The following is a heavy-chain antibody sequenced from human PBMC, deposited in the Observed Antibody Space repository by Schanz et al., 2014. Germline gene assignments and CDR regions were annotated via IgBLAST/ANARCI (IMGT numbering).Heavy chain of an antibody. CDR2: ISGSSSTK. D-gene: IGHD2-8*01. CDR1: GITFSGYS. J-gene: IGHJ3*01. V-gene: IGHV3-48*01. Sequence: EVQLVESGGGLAQPGGSLRLSCAASGITFSGYSMNWVRQAPGKGLEWVSYISGSSSTKYYADSVKGRFTISRDNGKNSLYLQINSVRAEDTAVYFCARVYESALYSPRHDAFDVWGQGTVVTVSS. CDR3: ARVYESALYSPRHDAFDV.